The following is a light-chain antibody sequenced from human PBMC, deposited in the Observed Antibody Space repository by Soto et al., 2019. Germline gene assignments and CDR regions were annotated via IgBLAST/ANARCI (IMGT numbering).Light chain of an antibody. Sequence: QSVLTQPPSVSGSPGQSVAISCTGTSSDVGGSNGVSWYQQPPGTAPKLMIYDVSNRPSGVPDRFSGSKSGNTASLTISGLQAEDEGEYYCSSYTSSSTYVFGTGTKLTVL. J-gene: IGLJ1*01. CDR1: SSDVGGSNG. CDR2: DVS. CDR3: SSYTSSSTYV. V-gene: IGLV2-18*02.